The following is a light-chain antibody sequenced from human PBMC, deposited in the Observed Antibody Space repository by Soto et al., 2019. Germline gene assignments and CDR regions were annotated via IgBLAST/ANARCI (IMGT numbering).Light chain of an antibody. CDR1: TGAVTSGHY. CDR3: LLSYSGAQAV. J-gene: IGLJ2*01. Sequence: QDVVTQEPSLTVSPGGTVTLTCGSSTGAVTSGHYPYWFQPKPGQAPRTLIYDTSNKHSWTPARFSVSLLGGKAALSLSGAQAEDEAEYYCLLSYSGAQAVFGGGSQRTVL. CDR2: DTS. V-gene: IGLV7-46*01.